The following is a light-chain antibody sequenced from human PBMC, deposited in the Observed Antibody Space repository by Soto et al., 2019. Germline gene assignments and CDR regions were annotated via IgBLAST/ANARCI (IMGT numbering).Light chain of an antibody. J-gene: IGLJ1*01. CDR3: SSYTSSSTGV. Sequence: QSVLTQPASVSGSPGQSITISCTGTSSDVGGYNYVSWYQQHPGKAPKIMIYEVSNQPSGVSNRFSGPKSGNTASLTISGLQAEDEADYYCSSYTSSSTGVFGTGTKVTVL. CDR2: EVS. V-gene: IGLV2-14*01. CDR1: SSDVGGYNY.